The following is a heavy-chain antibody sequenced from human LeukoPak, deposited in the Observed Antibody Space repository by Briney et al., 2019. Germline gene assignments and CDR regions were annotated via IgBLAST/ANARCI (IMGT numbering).Heavy chain of an antibody. CDR1: GGSISSYY. J-gene: IGHJ5*01. CDR3: ARVGRVLRFLEWFDY. V-gene: IGHV4-59*08. D-gene: IGHD3-3*01. CDR2: IYYSGST. Sequence: PSETLSLTCTVSGGSISSYYWSWIRQPPGKGLEWIGYIYYSGSTNYNPSLKSRVTISVDTSKNQFSLKLSSVTAADTAVYYCARVGRVLRFLEWFDYWGQGTLVTVSS.